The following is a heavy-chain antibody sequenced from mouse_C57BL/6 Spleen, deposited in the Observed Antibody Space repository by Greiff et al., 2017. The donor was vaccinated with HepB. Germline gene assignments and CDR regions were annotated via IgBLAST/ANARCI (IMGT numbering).Heavy chain of an antibody. V-gene: IGHV1-55*01. CDR3: ESSHYCGSGYDWYFDV. CDR2: IYPGSGST. J-gene: IGHJ1*03. CDR1: GYTFTSYW. D-gene: IGHD1-1*01. Sequence: QVQLQQPGAELVKPGASVKMSCKASGYTFTSYWITWVKQRPGQGLEWIGDIYPGSGSTNYNEKFKSKATLTVDTSSSTAYMQLSSLTSEDSAVYYCESSHYCGSGYDWYFDVWGTGTTVTVAS.